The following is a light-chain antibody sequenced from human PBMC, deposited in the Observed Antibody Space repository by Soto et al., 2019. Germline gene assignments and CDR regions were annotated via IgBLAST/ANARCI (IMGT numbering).Light chain of an antibody. Sequence: QSVLTQPASVSGSPGQSITISCTGNSSDVGGYNYVSWYQQHPGKAPKLMIYEVSNRPSGVSNRFSGSKSGYTASLTISGLQAEDEADYYCSSYTSSSTPVFGGGTKLTVL. CDR3: SSYTSSSTPV. CDR2: EVS. V-gene: IGLV2-14*01. J-gene: IGLJ2*01. CDR1: SSDVGGYNY.